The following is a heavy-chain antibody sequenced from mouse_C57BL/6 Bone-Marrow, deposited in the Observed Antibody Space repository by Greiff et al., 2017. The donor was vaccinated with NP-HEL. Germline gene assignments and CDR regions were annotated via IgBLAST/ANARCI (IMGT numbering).Heavy chain of an antibody. CDR1: GYTFTTYP. CDR3: ARGETIYGSSYYAMDY. D-gene: IGHD1-1*01. CDR2: FHPYNDDT. V-gene: IGHV1-47*01. Sequence: QVQLQQSGAELVKPGASVKMSCKASGYTFTTYPIEWMKQNHGKSLEWIGNFHPYNDDTKYNEKFKGKATLTVDKSSSTAYMQLSSLTSEDSAVYYGARGETIYGSSYYAMDYWGQGTSVTVSS. J-gene: IGHJ4*01.